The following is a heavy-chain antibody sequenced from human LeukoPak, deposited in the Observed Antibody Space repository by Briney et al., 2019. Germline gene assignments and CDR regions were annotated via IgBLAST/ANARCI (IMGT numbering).Heavy chain of an antibody. D-gene: IGHD5-24*01. CDR1: GYSFDDYG. J-gene: IGHJ1*01. CDR3: VRLGRDGYTYGAAY. CDR2: INWNGGST. Sequence: GGSLRLSCAGSGYSFDDYGMRWVRHAPGKGLEWVAGINWNGGSTGYPASVKGRCTISRDNAKNALYLEMNSLRAEDTAFYYCVRLGRDGYTYGAAYWGLGTLVTVSS. V-gene: IGHV3-20*04.